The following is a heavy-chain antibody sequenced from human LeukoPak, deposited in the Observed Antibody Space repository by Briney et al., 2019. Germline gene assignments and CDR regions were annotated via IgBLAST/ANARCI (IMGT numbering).Heavy chain of an antibody. CDR1: SGSISSGAYY. D-gene: IGHD3-22*01. V-gene: IGHV4-31*03. CDR3: ARSSSRYYYYFDY. J-gene: IGHJ4*02. CDR2: IYYIGST. Sequence: SETLSLTCTVSSGSISSGAYYWSWLRQHPGMGLEWTGYIYYIGSTYYNPSLKSRVTISVDTSKNQFFLKLSSVTAADAAMYYCARSSSRYYYYFDYWGQGTLVTVSS.